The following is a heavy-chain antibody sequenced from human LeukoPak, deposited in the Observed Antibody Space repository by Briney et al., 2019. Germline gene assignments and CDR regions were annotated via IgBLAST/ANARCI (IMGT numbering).Heavy chain of an antibody. D-gene: IGHD1-26*01. Sequence: PGRSLSLSCAASGFSFSSHTMHWVRQAPGKGLEWVAVISYDGSNKYYVDSVKGRFTISRDNSKNTLYLQMNSLRTEDTAVYYCARREGGTTLDYSGQGTLVTVSS. CDR1: GFSFSSHT. CDR2: ISYDGSNK. CDR3: ARREGGTTLDY. J-gene: IGHJ4*02. V-gene: IGHV3-30*04.